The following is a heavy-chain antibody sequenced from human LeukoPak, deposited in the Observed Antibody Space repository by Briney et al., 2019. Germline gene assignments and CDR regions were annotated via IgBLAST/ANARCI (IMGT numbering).Heavy chain of an antibody. CDR3: TRGAGWLIDY. V-gene: IGHV4-59*01. Sequence: SETLSLACTVSDDSISDYYRGWIRQPPGKGLEWIGYFYNSGRSTYNPSLKSRVTISADTSKNHFSLKLNSVTTADTAVYYCTRGAGWLIDYWGQGILVTVSS. CDR1: DDSISDYY. J-gene: IGHJ4*02. D-gene: IGHD3-16*01. CDR2: FYNSGRS.